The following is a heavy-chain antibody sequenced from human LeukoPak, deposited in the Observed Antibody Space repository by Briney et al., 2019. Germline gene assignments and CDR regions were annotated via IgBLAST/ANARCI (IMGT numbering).Heavy chain of an antibody. Sequence: GAMSLSCAASGFTFISYWMHWVRPAPGKGLVWVSRINTDGSSTSYADSVKGRFTVSRDNAKNTLYLQMNSLRAEDTAVYYCARDTKMTPDCWGQGTLVTVSS. CDR1: GFTFISYW. V-gene: IGHV3-74*01. CDR3: ARDTKMTPDC. D-gene: IGHD3-3*01. CDR2: INTDGSST. J-gene: IGHJ4*02.